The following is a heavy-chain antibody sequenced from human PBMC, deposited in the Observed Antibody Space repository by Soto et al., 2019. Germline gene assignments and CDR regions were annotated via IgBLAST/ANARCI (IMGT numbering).Heavy chain of an antibody. CDR1: GYTFTSYY. V-gene: IGHV1-46*03. D-gene: IGHD3-10*01. CDR2: INPSGGST. CDR3: ATASGYYGSGSYPYGMDV. Sequence: QVQLVQSGAEVKKPGASVKVSCKASGYTFTSYYVHWVRQAPGQGLEWMGIINPSGGSTSYAQKLQGRVTMTRGTSTSTVYMELSSLRSDDTAVYYCATASGYYGSGSYPYGMDVWGQGTTVTVSS. J-gene: IGHJ6*02.